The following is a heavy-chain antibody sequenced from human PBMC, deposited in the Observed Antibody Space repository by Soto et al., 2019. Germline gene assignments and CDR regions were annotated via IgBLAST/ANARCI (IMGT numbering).Heavy chain of an antibody. CDR3: AKGAARPQPASSDY. CDR1: VFTFSSYG. V-gene: IGHV3-30*18. Sequence: WWSLRLSCSASVFTFSSYGMHWFRQAPGKGLEWVAVISYDGSNKYYADSVKGRFTISRDNSKNTLYLQMNSLRAEDTAVYYCAKGAARPQPASSDYWGQGTLVTVSS. D-gene: IGHD6-25*01. J-gene: IGHJ4*02. CDR2: ISYDGSNK.